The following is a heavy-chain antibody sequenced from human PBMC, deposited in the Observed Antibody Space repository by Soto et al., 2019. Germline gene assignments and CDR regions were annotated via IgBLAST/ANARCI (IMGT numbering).Heavy chain of an antibody. D-gene: IGHD2-2*01. J-gene: IGHJ6*02. CDR3: ARDRLVPCGYGMDV. V-gene: IGHV3-33*03. Sequence: QMQLVESGGGVVQPGRSLRLSCAASGFTFRSYGIHWVRQAPGKGLEWVALIWFYGSKKDYVDSVKGRFALSRDNSKNSLYLKMNSRRVEQTAVYYCARDRLVPCGYGMDVWGQGTTVNVS. CDR1: GFTFRSYG. CDR2: IWFYGSKK.